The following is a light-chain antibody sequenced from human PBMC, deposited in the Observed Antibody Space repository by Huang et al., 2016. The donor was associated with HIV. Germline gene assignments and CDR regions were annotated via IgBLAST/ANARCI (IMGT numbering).Light chain of an antibody. CDR3: QQYDTSPLT. V-gene: IGKV3-20*01. Sequence: EIVLTQSPGTLSLSPGERATLSCRASQNINSAYLAWYQHKPGQAPSLLIYGASNRATGVPDRFSGSGSGTDFTLTINRLEPDDFAVFYCQQYDTSPLTFGQGTRLEIK. J-gene: IGKJ5*01. CDR2: GAS. CDR1: QNINSAY.